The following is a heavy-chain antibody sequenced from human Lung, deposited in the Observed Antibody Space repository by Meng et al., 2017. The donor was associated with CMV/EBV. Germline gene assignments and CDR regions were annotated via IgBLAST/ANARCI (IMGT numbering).Heavy chain of an antibody. V-gene: IGHV3-30*04. D-gene: IGHD3-22*01. CDR2: ISYDGSNK. J-gene: IGHJ6*02. CDR1: GFTFSSYA. Sequence: SCAASGFTFSSYAMHWVRQAPGKGLEWVAVISYDGSNKYYADSVKGRFTTSRDNSKNTLYLQMNSLRAEDTAVYYCARAFYDSIFDGMDVWGQGTXVTVSS. CDR3: ARAFYDSIFDGMDV.